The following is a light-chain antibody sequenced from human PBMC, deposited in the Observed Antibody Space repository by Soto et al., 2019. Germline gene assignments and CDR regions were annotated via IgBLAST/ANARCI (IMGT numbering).Light chain of an antibody. CDR1: QSVSSSY. Sequence: TQSPVTLSVSPGDRATLSCRASQSVSSSYVAWYEQKPGQSPRLLIYGASSRATGIPDRFSGSGSGTDFTLTISRLEPEDFAVYYCQQFRTFGQGTKV. J-gene: IGKJ1*01. V-gene: IGKV3-20*01. CDR3: QQFRT. CDR2: GAS.